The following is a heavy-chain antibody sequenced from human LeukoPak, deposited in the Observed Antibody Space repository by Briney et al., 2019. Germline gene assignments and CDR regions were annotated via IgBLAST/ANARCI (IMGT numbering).Heavy chain of an antibody. CDR2: ISYDGSIK. D-gene: IGHD5-12*01. Sequence: HPGGSLRLSCAASGFTFSSYAMHWVRQAPGKGLEWVALISYDGSIKYYGDSVKGRFTISRDNSKNTLSLQMNSLRAEDTAVYYCTRVGRAWQPLGYFFDYWGQGTLVTVSS. J-gene: IGHJ4*02. V-gene: IGHV3-30*01. CDR1: GFTFSSYA. CDR3: TRVGRAWQPLGYFFDY.